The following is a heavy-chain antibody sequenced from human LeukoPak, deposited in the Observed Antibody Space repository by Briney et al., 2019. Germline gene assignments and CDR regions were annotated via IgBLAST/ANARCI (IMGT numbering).Heavy chain of an antibody. CDR1: EFTLSSYG. D-gene: IGHD4/OR15-4a*01. V-gene: IGHV3-33*01. CDR3: ARGKGANYLDAFDI. CDR2: IWYDGSNE. Sequence: GGSLRLSCAASEFTLSSYGMHWVRQAPGKGLEWVAFIWYDGSNEYYADSVKGRFTIFRDNSKNTLYLQMNSLRAEDTAVYYCARGKGANYLDAFDIWGQGTMVTVSS. J-gene: IGHJ3*02.